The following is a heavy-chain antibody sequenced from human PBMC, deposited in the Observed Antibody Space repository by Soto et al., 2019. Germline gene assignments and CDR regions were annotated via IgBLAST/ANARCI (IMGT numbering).Heavy chain of an antibody. Sequence: EVPLVESGGGIVQPGGSLRLSCAASGFTFSSYWMHWVRQAPGKGLVWVSRINSDGSRTSYADSAKGRFTISRDNAKNTVYLQMNSLRAEDTAVYYCARGDGDYYDGNGYLGRHWGQGTLVTVSS. CDR2: INSDGSRT. V-gene: IGHV3-74*01. D-gene: IGHD3-22*01. CDR3: ARGDGDYYDGNGYLGRH. CDR1: GFTFSSYW. J-gene: IGHJ4*02.